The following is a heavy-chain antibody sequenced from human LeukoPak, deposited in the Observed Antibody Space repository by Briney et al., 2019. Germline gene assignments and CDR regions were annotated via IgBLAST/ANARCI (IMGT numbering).Heavy chain of an antibody. D-gene: IGHD3-10*01. J-gene: IGHJ4*02. V-gene: IGHV3-30*02. CDR2: IRYDGSNK. CDR3: AKDADDYYGSGSCFDY. CDR1: GFTFSSFG. Sequence: GGPLRLSCAASGFTFSSFGMHWVRQAPGKGLEWVGFIRYDGSNKYYADSVKGRFTISRDNSKNTLYLQMNSLRTEDTAVYYCAKDADDYYGSGSCFDYWGQGTLVTVSS.